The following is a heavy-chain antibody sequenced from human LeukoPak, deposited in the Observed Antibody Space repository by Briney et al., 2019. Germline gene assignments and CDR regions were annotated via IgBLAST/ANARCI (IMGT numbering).Heavy chain of an antibody. V-gene: IGHV1-18*04. Sequence: ASVKVSCKASGYTFTSYYMHWVRQAPGQGLEWMGWISAYNGNTNYAQKLQGRVTMTTDTSTSTAYMELRSLRSDDTAVYYCARGRYYDFWSGSPYYYYYMDVWGKGTTVTVSS. J-gene: IGHJ6*03. CDR2: ISAYNGNT. CDR1: GYTFTSYY. D-gene: IGHD3-3*01. CDR3: ARGRYYDFWSGSPYYYYYMDV.